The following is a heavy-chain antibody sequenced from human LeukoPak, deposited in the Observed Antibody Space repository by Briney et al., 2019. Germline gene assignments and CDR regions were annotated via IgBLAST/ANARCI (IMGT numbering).Heavy chain of an antibody. Sequence: PSETLSLTCTVSGASISSSYWTWIRQPPGKGLEWIGNIHYSGDTNHNPSLKSRVTIPLDTSRNQFSLKLSSVTAADTAVYYCARGSGCQGSWGQGTLVTVS. CDR3: ARGSGCQGS. J-gene: IGHJ5*02. D-gene: IGHD6-19*01. CDR2: IHYSGDT. V-gene: IGHV4-59*08. CDR1: GASISSSY.